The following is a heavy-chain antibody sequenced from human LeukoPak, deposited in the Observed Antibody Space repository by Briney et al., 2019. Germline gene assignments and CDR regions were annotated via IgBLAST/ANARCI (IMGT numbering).Heavy chain of an antibody. CDR1: GFTFSSYG. J-gene: IGHJ3*02. CDR3: AKDGGYLDWASWAFDI. Sequence: PGGSLRLSCAASGFTFSSYGMHWVRQAPGKGLEWVAVISYDGSNKYYADSVKGRFTISRDNSKNTLYLQMNSLRAEDTAVYYCAKDGGYLDWASWAFDIWGQGTMVTVSS. CDR2: ISYDGSNK. D-gene: IGHD3/OR15-3a*01. V-gene: IGHV3-30*18.